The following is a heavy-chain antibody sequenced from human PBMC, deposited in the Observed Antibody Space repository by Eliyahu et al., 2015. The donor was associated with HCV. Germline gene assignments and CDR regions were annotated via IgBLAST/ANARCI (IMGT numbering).Heavy chain of an antibody. Sequence: EEQLVQSGAEVKXSGESLKXXCKGSGYSXTNYWXGWVRQMPGKGLEWMGIIYPGDSDTRYSPSFQGQVTISADRSMKTAYLQWSSVEASDTAMYYCTRSQMDISGWSSNYLYFDLWGRGTLVTVSS. V-gene: IGHV5-51*03. CDR3: TRSQMDISGWSSNYLYFDL. CDR1: GYSXTNYW. CDR2: IYPGDSDT. D-gene: IGHD6-19*01. J-gene: IGHJ2*01.